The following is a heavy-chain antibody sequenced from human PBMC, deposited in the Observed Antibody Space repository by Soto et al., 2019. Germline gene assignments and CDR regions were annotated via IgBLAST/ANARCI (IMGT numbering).Heavy chain of an antibody. CDR1: GGSISSYY. J-gene: IGHJ4*02. CDR3: ARGASYYYDISGYYSYFAY. Sequence: SETLSLTCTVSGGSISSYYWSWIRQPPGKGLEWIGYIYYSGSTNYNPSLKSRVTISVDTSKNQFSLKLSSVTAADTAVYYCARGASYYYDISGYYSYFAYWGQGTLVTASS. CDR2: IYYSGST. D-gene: IGHD3-22*01. V-gene: IGHV4-59*01.